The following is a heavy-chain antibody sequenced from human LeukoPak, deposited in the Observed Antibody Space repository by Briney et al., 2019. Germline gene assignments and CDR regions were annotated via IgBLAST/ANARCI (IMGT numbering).Heavy chain of an antibody. CDR2: IYSGDST. J-gene: IGHJ4*02. D-gene: IGHD1-26*01. CDR3: ARDYSGSYSRFDY. Sequence: GGSLRLSCAASGLTVSNNYMSSVRQAPGKGLEWVSIIYSGDSTSYADSVKGRFTISRDNSKNTLYLQMNSLRAEDTAVYYCARDYSGSYSRFDYWGQGTLVTVSS. CDR1: GLTVSNNY. V-gene: IGHV3-66*01.